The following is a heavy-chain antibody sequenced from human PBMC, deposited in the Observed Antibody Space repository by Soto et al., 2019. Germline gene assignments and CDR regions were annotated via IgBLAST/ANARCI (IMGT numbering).Heavy chain of an antibody. Sequence: QVQLVQSGAEVKKPGASVKVSCKASGYTFTSYYMHWVRQAPGQGLEWMGIINPSGGSTSYAQKFQGRVTMTRDTSTSTVYMELSSLRSEDTAVYYCATIAVAGGTFDYWGQGTLVTVSS. CDR3: ATIAVAGGTFDY. CDR1: GYTFTSYY. CDR2: INPSGGST. J-gene: IGHJ4*02. V-gene: IGHV1-46*01. D-gene: IGHD6-19*01.